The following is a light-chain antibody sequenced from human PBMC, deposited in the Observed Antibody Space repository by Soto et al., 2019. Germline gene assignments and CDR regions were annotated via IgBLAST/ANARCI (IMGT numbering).Light chain of an antibody. CDR2: AAS. CDR3: QQSYSTPTWT. J-gene: IGKJ1*01. CDR1: QSISSY. V-gene: IGKV1-39*01. Sequence: DIQMTQSPSSLSASVGDRVTMTFRGSQSISSYLNWFQQKPGKAPKLLIYAASSLQSGVPSRFSGSGSGTDFTLTISSLQPEDFATYYCQQSYSTPTWTFGQGTKVDIK.